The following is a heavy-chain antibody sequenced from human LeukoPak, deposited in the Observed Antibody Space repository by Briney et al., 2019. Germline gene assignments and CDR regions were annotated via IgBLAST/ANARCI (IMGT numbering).Heavy chain of an antibody. J-gene: IGHJ4*02. D-gene: IGHD6-19*01. CDR1: GFTFSSHW. CDR2: INSDGSSI. V-gene: IGHV3-74*01. Sequence: PGGSLRLSCAASGFTFSSHWMHWVRQAPGKGLVWVSRINSDGSSISYADSVKGRFTISRDNAKNTLYLQMNSLRAEDTAVYYCAREYVSGWYFHFDYWGQGTLVTVSS. CDR3: AREYVSGWYFHFDY.